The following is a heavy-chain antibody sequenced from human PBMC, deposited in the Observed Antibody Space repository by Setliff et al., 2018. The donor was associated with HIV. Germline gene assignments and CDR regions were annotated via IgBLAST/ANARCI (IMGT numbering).Heavy chain of an antibody. CDR2: MKYDGTEI. V-gene: IGHV3-7*01. CDR3: ARGEPTILVVPAAFFDY. CDR1: GFSFRTYW. Sequence: GGSLRLSCAASGFSFRTYWMSWVRQAPGKGLEWVANMKYDGTEIYYVDAVKGRFTISRDNAKKSVFLHMNSLRGEDTAVYYCARGEPTILVVPAAFFDYWGQGTLVTVSS. J-gene: IGHJ4*02. D-gene: IGHD2-2*01.